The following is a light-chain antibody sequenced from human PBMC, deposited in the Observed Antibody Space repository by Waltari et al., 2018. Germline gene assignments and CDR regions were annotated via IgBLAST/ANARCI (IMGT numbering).Light chain of an antibody. J-gene: IGKJ2*01. CDR1: QSVLYSSNNRNY. Sequence: DIVMTQSPDSLAVSLGERATINCKSSQSVLYSSNNRNYLAWYQQKSGQPPKLLIYWASTRESGVPDRFSGSGSGTDFTLTIISLQAEDVAVYYCQQYYSNQNTLGQGTKLEIK. V-gene: IGKV4-1*01. CDR2: WAS. CDR3: QQYYSNQNT.